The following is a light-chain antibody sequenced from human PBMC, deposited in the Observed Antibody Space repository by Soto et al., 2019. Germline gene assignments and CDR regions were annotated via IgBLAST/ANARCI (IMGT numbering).Light chain of an antibody. CDR3: TSYTSSTTLDV. J-gene: IGLJ1*01. CDR2: EVS. Sequence: QSALTQPVSVSGSPGQSITISCTGTSSDVGGYNYVSWYQQHPGKAPKLMIYEVSNRPSGVSNRFSGSKSGHTASLTISGLQPEDEADYFCTSYTSSTTLDVFGTGTKVTVL. V-gene: IGLV2-14*01. CDR1: SSDVGGYNY.